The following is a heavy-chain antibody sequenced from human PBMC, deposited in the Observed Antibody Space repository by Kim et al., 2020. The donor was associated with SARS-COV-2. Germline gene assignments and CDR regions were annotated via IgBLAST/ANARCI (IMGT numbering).Heavy chain of an antibody. V-gene: IGHV4-4*06. D-gene: IGHD3-10*01. CDR3: ARDDEYFFGSGSFFY. Sequence: PSLKSRVTMSIDTSKNHFSLNLTSVTAADTAVYYCARDDEYFFGSGSFFYWGQGTLVTVSS. J-gene: IGHJ4*02.